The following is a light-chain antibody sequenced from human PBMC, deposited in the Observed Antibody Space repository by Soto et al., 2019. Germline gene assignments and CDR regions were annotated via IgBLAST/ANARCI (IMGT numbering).Light chain of an antibody. CDR1: QNIDRY. Sequence: DIQMTQSPSSLSASVGDRVSISCRTRQNIDRYLNWYQQKPGKAPQVLISGAASLQSGVPSRFSGSGSGTEFTLSISSLQPEDFATYFCQQSYSAPYTFGQGTRLEI. CDR2: GAA. V-gene: IGKV1-39*01. CDR3: QQSYSAPYT. J-gene: IGKJ2*01.